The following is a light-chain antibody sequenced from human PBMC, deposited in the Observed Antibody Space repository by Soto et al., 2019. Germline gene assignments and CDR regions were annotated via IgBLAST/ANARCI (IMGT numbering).Light chain of an antibody. CDR3: QQYNDWPPA. CDR1: QSVSSK. V-gene: IGKV3-15*01. Sequence: ETGMTQSRATLSLSTGERATLSCRASQSVSSKLVWYQQKPGQAPRFLIYGASTRATGIPARFRGSGSGTEFTLTIDSLQSEDFAVYYCQQYNDWPPAFGGGTKVDI. J-gene: IGKJ4*01. CDR2: GAS.